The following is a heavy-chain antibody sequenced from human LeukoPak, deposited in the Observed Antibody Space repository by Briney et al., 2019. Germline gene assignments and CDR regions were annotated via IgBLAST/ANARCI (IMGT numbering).Heavy chain of an antibody. D-gene: IGHD3-10*01. CDR2: IIPIFGTA. CDR1: GGTFSSYA. Sequence: SVKVSCKASGGTFSSYAISWVRQAPGQGLEWMGGIIPIFGTANYAQKFQGRVTITADESTSTAYMELSSLRSEDTAVYYCARGPFWFGELFPLDYWGQGTLVTVSS. V-gene: IGHV1-69*13. J-gene: IGHJ4*02. CDR3: ARGPFWFGELFPLDY.